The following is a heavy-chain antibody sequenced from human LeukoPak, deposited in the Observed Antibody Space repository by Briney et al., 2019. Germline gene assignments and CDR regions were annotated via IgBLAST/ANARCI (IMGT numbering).Heavy chain of an antibody. Sequence: TGGSLRLSCAASGFTFSSYSMNWVRQAPGKGLEWVSSISSSSSYICYADSVKGRFTISRDNAKNSLYLQMNSLRAEDTAVYYCARDLTPIYDILTGYYKSETRYFQHWGQGTLVTVSS. CDR1: GFTFSSYS. J-gene: IGHJ1*01. CDR2: ISSSSSYI. CDR3: ARDLTPIYDILTGYYKSETRYFQH. D-gene: IGHD3-9*01. V-gene: IGHV3-21*01.